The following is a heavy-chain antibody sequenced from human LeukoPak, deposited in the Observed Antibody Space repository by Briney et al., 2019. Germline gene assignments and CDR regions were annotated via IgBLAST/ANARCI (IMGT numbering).Heavy chain of an antibody. CDR3: ARVGSSSSLEDY. J-gene: IGHJ4*02. CDR2: INHNSGGT. D-gene: IGHD6-6*01. CDR1: GYTFTGYY. Sequence: ASVKVSCKASGYTFTGYYMHWVRQAPGQGREWMGWINHNSGGTNYAQTFQGRVTMTRDTSISTAYMELSRLRSDDTAVYYCARVGSSSSLEDYWGQGTLVTVSS. V-gene: IGHV1-2*02.